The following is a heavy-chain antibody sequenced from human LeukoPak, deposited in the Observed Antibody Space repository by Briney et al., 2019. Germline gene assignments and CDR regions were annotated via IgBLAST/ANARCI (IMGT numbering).Heavy chain of an antibody. CDR2: IRYDGSNK. CDR3: ARDVSYGDAYTHRLFDY. V-gene: IGHV3-30*02. J-gene: IGHJ4*02. D-gene: IGHD5-24*01. CDR1: GFPFSSYG. Sequence: GGARLLSCAGTGFPFSSYGMDWARQGPGKGVEGVAFIRYDGSNKYYADSVKGRFTISRDNSKNTLYLQMNSLRAEDTAVYYCARDVSYGDAYTHRLFDYWGQGTLVTVSS.